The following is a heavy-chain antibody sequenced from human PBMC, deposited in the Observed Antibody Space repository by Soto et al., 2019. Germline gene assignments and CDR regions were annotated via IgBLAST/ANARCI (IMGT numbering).Heavy chain of an antibody. J-gene: IGHJ6*03. CDR1: GFTFTSSD. V-gene: IGHV1-58*02. CDR2: IVVGSGNT. D-gene: IGHD2-2*01. Sequence: SVQVSCKASGFTFTSSDMQWVRQARGQRLEWIGWIVVGSGNTNYAQKFQERVTITRDMSTSTAYMELSSLRSEDTAVYYCAAAASAYYYYMDVWGKGTTVTVSS. CDR3: AAAASAYYYYMDV.